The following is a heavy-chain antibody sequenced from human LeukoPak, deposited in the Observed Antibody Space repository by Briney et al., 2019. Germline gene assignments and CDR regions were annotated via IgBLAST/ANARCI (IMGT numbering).Heavy chain of an antibody. CDR3: AKGLQYYAAHWFDP. D-gene: IGHD1-26*01. V-gene: IGHV3-23*01. J-gene: IGHJ5*02. CDR2: FRGSGVAT. Sequence: GGSLRLSCAASGFTFSSYAMNWVRQAPGKGLKWVSGFRGSGVATFYADSVKGRFTISRDNSKNTLYLQMNSLRAEDTAVYYCAKGLQYYAAHWFDPWGQETLVTVSS. CDR1: GFTFSSYA.